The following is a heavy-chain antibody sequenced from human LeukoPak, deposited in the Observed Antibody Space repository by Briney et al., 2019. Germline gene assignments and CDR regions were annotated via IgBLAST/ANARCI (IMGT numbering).Heavy chain of an antibody. D-gene: IGHD2-8*01. CDR1: GYSISSGYY. J-gene: IGHJ4*02. Sequence: SETLSLTCTVSGYSISSGYYWGWIRQPPGQGLEWIGNIYHRGTTYYNPSLKSRVTISVDTSKNQFSLKLSSVTAADTAVYYCARHIVLMVYATGEFDYWGQGTLVTVSS. CDR3: ARHIVLMVYATGEFDY. CDR2: IYHRGTT. V-gene: IGHV4-38-2*02.